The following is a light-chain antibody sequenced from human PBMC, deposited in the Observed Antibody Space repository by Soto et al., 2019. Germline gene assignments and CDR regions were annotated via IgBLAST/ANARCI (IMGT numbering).Light chain of an antibody. CDR2: DAS. Sequence: TQLTKSPSSLSASVGERVTVTCRASDDITNYLAWYQQKAGKAPKLLIYDASTLYSGVPSRFSGSGSGTDFTLTISGLQPEDFATYYCQQLSRYPSTVGGGTKVDSK. CDR1: DDITNY. V-gene: IGKV1-9*01. CDR3: QQLSRYPST. J-gene: IGKJ4*01.